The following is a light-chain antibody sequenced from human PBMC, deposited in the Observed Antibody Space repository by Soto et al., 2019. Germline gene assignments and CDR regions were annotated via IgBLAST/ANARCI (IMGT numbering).Light chain of an antibody. CDR1: QSVSSY. CDR2: DAS. J-gene: IGKJ2*01. V-gene: IGKV3-11*01. Sequence: EIVLTQSPATLSLSPGERATLPCRASQSVSSYLAWYQQKPGQAPRLLIYDASNRATGIPARFSGSGSGTDFTLTISSLEPEDFAVYYCQQRSNWYTFSQGTKLEIK. CDR3: QQRSNWYT.